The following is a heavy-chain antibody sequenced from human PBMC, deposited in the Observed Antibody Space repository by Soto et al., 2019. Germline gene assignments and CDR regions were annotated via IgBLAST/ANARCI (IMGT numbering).Heavy chain of an antibody. J-gene: IGHJ4*02. Sequence: QVQLVESGGGVVQPGRSLRLSCAASGFTFSSYAMHWVRQAPGKGLEWVAVISYDGSNKYYADSVKGRFTISRDNSKNPLYLQMNSLRAEDTAVYYCAREWQWLVRRGLDYWGQGTLVTVSS. CDR2: ISYDGSNK. CDR1: GFTFSSYA. CDR3: AREWQWLVRRGLDY. V-gene: IGHV3-30-3*01. D-gene: IGHD6-19*01.